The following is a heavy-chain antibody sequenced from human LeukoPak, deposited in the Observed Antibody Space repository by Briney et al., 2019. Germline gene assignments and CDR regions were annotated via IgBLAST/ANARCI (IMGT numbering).Heavy chain of an antibody. CDR3: ARGGKYCSGGSCYRFDY. Sequence: SVKVSCKASGGTFSSYAISWVRQAPGQGLEWMGGIIPIFGTANYAQKFQGRVTITADKSTSTAYMELSSLRSEDTAVYYCARGGKYCSGGSCYRFDYWGQGTMVTVSS. CDR1: GGTFSSYA. J-gene: IGHJ4*02. V-gene: IGHV1-69*06. D-gene: IGHD2-15*01. CDR2: IIPIFGTA.